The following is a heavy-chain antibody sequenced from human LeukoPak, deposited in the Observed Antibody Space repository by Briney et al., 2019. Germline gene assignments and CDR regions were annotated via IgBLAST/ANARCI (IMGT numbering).Heavy chain of an antibody. D-gene: IGHD3-10*01. Sequence: LSLTCTVSGGSISSYYWSWIRQAPGKGLEWVSYISSSGSTIYYADSVKGRFTISRGNAKNSLYLQMNSLRAEDTAVYYCARAASLWFGDEGNFDYWGQGTLVTVSS. V-gene: IGHV3-11*01. CDR1: GGSISSYY. CDR2: ISSSGSTI. J-gene: IGHJ4*02. CDR3: ARAASLWFGDEGNFDY.